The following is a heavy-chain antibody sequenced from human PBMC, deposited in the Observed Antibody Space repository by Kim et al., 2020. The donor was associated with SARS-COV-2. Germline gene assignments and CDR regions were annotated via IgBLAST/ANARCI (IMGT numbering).Heavy chain of an antibody. V-gene: IGHV3-23*01. CDR3: AKDLRSDFVDQLVS. CDR2: ISGEGRNI. CDR1: EFTFSRYA. Sequence: GGSLRLSCAASEFTFSRYAMSWVRQAPGKGLEWVSGISGEGRNIYYADSVKGRFTISRDNSKRTVYLQMNSLRAEDTAIYFCAKDLRSDFVDQLVSWVQGGLITDSS. D-gene: IGHD4-17*01. J-gene: IGHJ4*02.